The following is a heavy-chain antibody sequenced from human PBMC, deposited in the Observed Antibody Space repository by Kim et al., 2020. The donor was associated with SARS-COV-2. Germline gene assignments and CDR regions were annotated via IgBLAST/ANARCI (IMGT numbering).Heavy chain of an antibody. J-gene: IGHJ4*02. CDR1: GFTFDSYS. D-gene: IGHD2-21*02. CDR3: AKYMGPTVTADFDY. Sequence: GGSLRLSCAASGFTFDSYSMHWVRQAPGKGLEWVSGISCNSGSIGYADSVKGRFTISRDNAKNSLYLQMNSLRAEDTALYYCAKYMGPTVTADFDYLGKGTLGPVSS. CDR2: ISCNSGSI. V-gene: IGHV3-9*01.